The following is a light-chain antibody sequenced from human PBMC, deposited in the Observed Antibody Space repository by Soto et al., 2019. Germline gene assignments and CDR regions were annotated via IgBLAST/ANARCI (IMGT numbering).Light chain of an antibody. CDR2: DAS. J-gene: IGKJ3*01. CDR3: QRYGSSPPFT. CDR1: QSVSSY. Sequence: EIVLTQSPATLSLSPGERATLSCRASQSVSSYLTWYQQKPCQAPRLIIYDASNRATGIPARFSGSGSGTDFTLTISSLEPEDFAVYYGQRYGSSPPFTFGPGTKVDIK. V-gene: IGKV3-11*01.